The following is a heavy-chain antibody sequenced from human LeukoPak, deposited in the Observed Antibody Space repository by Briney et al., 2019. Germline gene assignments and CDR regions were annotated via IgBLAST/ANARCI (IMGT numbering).Heavy chain of an antibody. J-gene: IGHJ4*02. CDR1: GFTFSSYA. CDR3: ARGWVGATTEGDY. Sequence: PGGSLRLSCAASGFTFSSYAMSWVRQAPGKGLEWVSAISGSGGSTYYADSVKGRFTISRDNSKNTLYLQMNSLRAEDTAVYYCARGWVGATTEGDYWGQGTLVTVSS. V-gene: IGHV3-23*01. D-gene: IGHD1-26*01. CDR2: ISGSGGST.